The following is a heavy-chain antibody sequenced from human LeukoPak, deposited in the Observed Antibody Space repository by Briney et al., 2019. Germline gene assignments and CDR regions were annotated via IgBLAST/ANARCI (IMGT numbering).Heavy chain of an antibody. J-gene: IGHJ4*02. CDR2: INPNSGSR. Sequence: GASVKVSCRAFGYTFTGYYMHWVQQAPGHGLEWMGWINPNSGSRSYAQKFQGRVTMTRDTSISTAYMELSRLKSDDTAVYYCARGDGYSYGYLGYWGQGTLVTVSS. CDR1: GYTFTGYY. CDR3: ARGDGYSYGYLGY. V-gene: IGHV1-2*02. D-gene: IGHD5-18*01.